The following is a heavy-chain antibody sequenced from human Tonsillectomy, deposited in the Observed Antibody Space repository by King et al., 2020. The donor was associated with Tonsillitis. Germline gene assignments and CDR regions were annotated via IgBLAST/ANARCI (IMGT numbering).Heavy chain of an antibody. CDR1: GYTFTIYW. CDR2: IYPGDSNT. V-gene: IGHV5-51*01. D-gene: IGHD2-15*01. CDR3: ARRDLYCSGGTCQPWYFDY. Sequence: QLVQSGAEVKQPGESLKISCVCSGYTFTIYWVSWLRQLPGKGLEWMGIIYPGDSNTIYSPSFQGQVTISADKSINTAYLQWSSLKASDTAIYYCARRDLYCSGGTCQPWYFDYWGQGALVSVSS. J-gene: IGHJ4*02.